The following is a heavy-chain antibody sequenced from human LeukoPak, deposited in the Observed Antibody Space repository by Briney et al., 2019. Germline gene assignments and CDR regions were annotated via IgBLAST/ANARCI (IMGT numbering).Heavy chain of an antibody. CDR1: GFTFSSYA. V-gene: IGHV3-23*01. CDR3: AKGLWFGELYFPVDY. Sequence: GGSLRLSCAASGFTFSSYAMSWVRQAPGKGLEWVSAISGSGGSTYYADSVKGRFTISRDNSKNALYLQMNSLRAEDTAVYYCAKGLWFGELYFPVDYWGQGTLVTVSS. J-gene: IGHJ4*02. CDR2: ISGSGGST. D-gene: IGHD3-10*01.